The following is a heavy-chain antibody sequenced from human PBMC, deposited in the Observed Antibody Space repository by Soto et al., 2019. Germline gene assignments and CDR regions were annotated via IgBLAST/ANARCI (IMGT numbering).Heavy chain of an antibody. CDR2: INEDGSEY. J-gene: IGHJ4*02. CDR1: GFTFSAYW. D-gene: IGHD1-1*01. CDR3: ARTGDGHHDFLDY. V-gene: IGHV3-7*01. Sequence: LEESGGGLVQPGGSLRLSCAASGFTFSAYWMNWVRQAPGKGLEWVANINEDGSEYNDVASVKGRFTISRDNAKNSLFLQMNALRVEDTAVYYCARTGDGHHDFLDYWGQGILVSVSS.